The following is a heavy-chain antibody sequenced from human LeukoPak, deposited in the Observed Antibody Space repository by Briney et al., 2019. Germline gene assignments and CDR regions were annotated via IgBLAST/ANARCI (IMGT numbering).Heavy chain of an antibody. D-gene: IGHD3-10*01. V-gene: IGHV3-23*01. J-gene: IGHJ4*02. Sequence: GGSLRLSCAASGFTFSNNGMNWVRQAPGKGLEWVSGISPSGDITYYADSVKGRFTISRDNSKNALYLEVISLTAEDTAVYYCAKDDAWLRFGEWSQGTLVTVSS. CDR2: ISPSGDIT. CDR3: AKDDAWLRFGE. CDR1: GFTFSNNG.